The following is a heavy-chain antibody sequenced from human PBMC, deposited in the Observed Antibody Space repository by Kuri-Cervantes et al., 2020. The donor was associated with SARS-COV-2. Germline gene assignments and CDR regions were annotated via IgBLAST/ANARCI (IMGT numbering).Heavy chain of an antibody. CDR2: IYWNDDK. CDR1: GGSVSSGTKF. V-gene: IGHV2-5*08. J-gene: IGHJ4*02. D-gene: IGHD2-2*01. CDR3: AHTLVVPDFDY. Sequence: TLSLTCAVSGGSVSSGTKFWSWIRQPPGKALEWLALIYWNDDKRYSPSLKSRLTITKDTSKNQVVLTMTNMDPVDTATYYCAHTLVVPDFDYWGQGTLVTVSS.